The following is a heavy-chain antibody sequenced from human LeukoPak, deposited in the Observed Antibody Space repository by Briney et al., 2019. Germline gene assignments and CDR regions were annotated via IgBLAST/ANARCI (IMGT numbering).Heavy chain of an antibody. D-gene: IGHD5-24*01. CDR3: ARERQMATIPFDY. CDR2: INPSGGST. Sequence: ASVKVSCKASGYTFTSYYMHLVRQAPGQGLEWMGIINPSGGSTSYAQKFQGRDTMTRDTSTSTVYMELSSLRSEDTAVYYCARERQMATIPFDYWGQGTLVTVSS. V-gene: IGHV1-46*01. CDR1: GYTFTSYY. J-gene: IGHJ4*02.